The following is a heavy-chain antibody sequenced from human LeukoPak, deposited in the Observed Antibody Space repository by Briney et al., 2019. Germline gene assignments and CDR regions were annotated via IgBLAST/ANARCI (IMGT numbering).Heavy chain of an antibody. D-gene: IGHD6-6*01. CDR3: ARQRIAARPSGLDY. V-gene: IGHV1-18*01. CDR2: INTYNGNT. J-gene: IGHJ4*02. Sequence: GASVKVSCKASGYIFTSYGISWVRQAPGQGLEWMGWINTYNGNTKYIQKLQGRVTMTTDTSTSTAYMELRSLRSDDTAVYYCARQRIAARPSGLDYWGQGTLVTVSS. CDR1: GYIFTSYG.